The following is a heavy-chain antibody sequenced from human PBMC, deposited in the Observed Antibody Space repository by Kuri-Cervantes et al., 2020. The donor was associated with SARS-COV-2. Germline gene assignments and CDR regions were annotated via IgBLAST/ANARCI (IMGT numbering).Heavy chain of an antibody. CDR3: ARDAGALFDY. D-gene: IGHD1-26*01. J-gene: IGHJ4*02. CDR1: GFTFSNAW. Sequence: GESLKISCAASGFTFSNAWMSWVRQAPGKGLEWVAVISYDGSNKYYADSVKGRFTIPRDNSKNTLYLQMNSLRAEDTAVYYCARDAGALFDYWGQGTLVTVSS. V-gene: IGHV3-30*03. CDR2: ISYDGSNK.